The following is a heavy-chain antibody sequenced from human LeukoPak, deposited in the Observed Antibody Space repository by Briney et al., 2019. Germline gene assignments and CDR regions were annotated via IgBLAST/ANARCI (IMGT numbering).Heavy chain of an antibody. D-gene: IGHD3-10*01. CDR1: GFTFSSYA. Sequence: PGGSLRLSCAASGFTFSSYAMSWVRQVPGKGLEWVSAISGSGGSTYYADSVKGRFTISRDNSKNTLYLQMNSLRAEDTAVYYCAKPVRGVIITPHYFDYWGQGTLVTVSS. CDR3: AKPVRGVIITPHYFDY. J-gene: IGHJ4*02. CDR2: ISGSGGST. V-gene: IGHV3-23*01.